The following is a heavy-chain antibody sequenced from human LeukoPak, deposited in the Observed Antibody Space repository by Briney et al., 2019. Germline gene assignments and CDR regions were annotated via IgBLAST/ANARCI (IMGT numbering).Heavy chain of an antibody. CDR3: ISSISGGSGQLGY. D-gene: IGHD3-10*01. CDR1: GFTVSSNY. V-gene: IGHV3-53*01. CDR2: IYSGGST. J-gene: IGHJ4*02. Sequence: GGSLRLSCAASGFTVSSNYTSWVRQAPGKGLEWVSVIYSGGSTYYADSVRGRFTISRDNSKNTLYLRMNSLGAEDTAVYYCISSISGGSGQLGYWDQGTLVTVSS.